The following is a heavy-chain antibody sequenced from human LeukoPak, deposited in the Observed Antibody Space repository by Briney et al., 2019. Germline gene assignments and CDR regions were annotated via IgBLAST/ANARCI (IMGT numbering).Heavy chain of an antibody. CDR1: RFAFSTYW. Sequence: GGSVRLSCAASRFAFSTYWMSWVHQAPGKGLEWVANIKEDGSEKYYVDSVKGRFTIYRDNAKNSLYLQMNRLRAEDTAVYYCARDSPGSSRFYHYYGLDVWGQGTTVTVSS. V-gene: IGHV3-7*05. CDR3: ARDSPGSSRFYHYYGLDV. D-gene: IGHD6-6*01. J-gene: IGHJ6*02. CDR2: IKEDGSEK.